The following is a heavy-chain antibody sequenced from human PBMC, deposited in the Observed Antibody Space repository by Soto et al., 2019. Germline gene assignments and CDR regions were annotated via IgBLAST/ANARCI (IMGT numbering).Heavy chain of an antibody. Sequence: SETLSLTCTVSGGSISGYYWSWIRQPPGKGLEWIGYIYYSGSTNYNPSLKSRVAISVDTSKNQFSLSLSSVTAADTAVYYCARHGGSLATTGMSLDHWGQRTLVTVS. D-gene: IGHD6-13*01. CDR2: IYYSGST. J-gene: IGHJ4*02. CDR3: ARHGGSLATTGMSLDH. V-gene: IGHV4-59*08. CDR1: GGSISGYY.